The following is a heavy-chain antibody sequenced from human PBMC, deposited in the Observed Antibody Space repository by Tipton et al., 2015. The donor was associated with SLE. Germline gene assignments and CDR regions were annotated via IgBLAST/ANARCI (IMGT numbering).Heavy chain of an antibody. D-gene: IGHD3-9*01. CDR3: VRDKWGEYYPSTGYFWSFDP. V-gene: IGHV4-4*07. CDR2: VSPSGGP. CDR1: GGSLTNHF. J-gene: IGHJ5*02. Sequence: TLSLTCTVSGGSLTNHFCRWIRQSAGKGLEWFGRVSPSGGPNYNPPPNSRVTMSVDTSKNQFSLNLSSLTAADTAVYYCVRDKWGEYYPSTGYFWSFDPWGQGILVTVSS.